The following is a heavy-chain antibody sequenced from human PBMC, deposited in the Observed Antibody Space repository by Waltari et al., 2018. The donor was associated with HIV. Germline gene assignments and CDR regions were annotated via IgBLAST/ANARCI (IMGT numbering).Heavy chain of an antibody. CDR3: ARTEQWLGGKYYFDY. D-gene: IGHD6-19*01. CDR2: ISGYDAHT. CDR1: GYTFSSYG. J-gene: IGHJ4*02. V-gene: IGHV1-18*01. Sequence: QVQLVQSGGEVKEPGASVKVSCKASGYTFSSYGISWVRQAPGQGLEWMGWISGYDAHTNYAQKFQGRVTMTTDTSTTTAFMEVGSLRSDDTAIYYCARTEQWLGGKYYFDYWGQGTLVIVSS.